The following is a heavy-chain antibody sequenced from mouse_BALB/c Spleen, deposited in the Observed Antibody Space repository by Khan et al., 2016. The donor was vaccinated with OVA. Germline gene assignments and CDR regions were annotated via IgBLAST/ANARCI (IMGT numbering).Heavy chain of an antibody. CDR2: INTYTGEP. J-gene: IGHJ4*01. V-gene: IGHV9-3-1*01. D-gene: IGHD2-14*01. CDR1: GYIFTNYG. CDR3: ARVGYNGTMDY. Sequence: QIQLVQSGPELKKPGETVKISCKASGYIFTNYGMNWVKQAPGKGLKWMGWINTYTGEPTYADDFKGRFAFSLETSASTVYLQFNYLKNEDTATYICARVGYNGTMDYWGQGTSVTVSS.